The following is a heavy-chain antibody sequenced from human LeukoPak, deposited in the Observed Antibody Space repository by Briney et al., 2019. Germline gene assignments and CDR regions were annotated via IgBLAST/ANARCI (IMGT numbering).Heavy chain of an antibody. CDR3: ARDRSVVADPSNGMDV. Sequence: PGGSLRLSCAASGFTFSSYSMNWVRQAPGKGLEWVSSISSSSSYIYYADSVKGRFTISRDNAKNSLYLQMNSLRAEDTAVYYCARDRSVVADPSNGMDVWGKGTTVTVSS. CDR1: GFTFSSYS. J-gene: IGHJ6*04. V-gene: IGHV3-21*01. CDR2: ISSSSSYI. D-gene: IGHD2-15*01.